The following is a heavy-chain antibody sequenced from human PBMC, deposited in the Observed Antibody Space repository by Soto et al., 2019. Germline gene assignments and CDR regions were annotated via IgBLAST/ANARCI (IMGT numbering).Heavy chain of an antibody. CDR1: GGSISSSSYY. Sequence: SDTLSLTCTVSGGSISSSSYYWGWIRQPPGKGLEWIGSIYYSGSTYYIPSLKSRVTISVDTSKNQFSLKLSAVTAADTAVYYCARQVTYFVFLCGYYPATWFAPRAQGTQDTVSS. CDR3: ARQVTYFVFLCGYYPATWFAP. D-gene: IGHD3-3*01. CDR2: IYYSGST. V-gene: IGHV4-39*01. J-gene: IGHJ5*02.